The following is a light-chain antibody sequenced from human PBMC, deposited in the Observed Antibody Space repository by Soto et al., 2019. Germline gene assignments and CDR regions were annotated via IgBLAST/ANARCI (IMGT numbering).Light chain of an antibody. J-gene: IGKJ1*01. CDR3: QQSYSTPQT. V-gene: IGKV1-39*01. CDR2: ITS. Sequence: DIQMTQSPSSLSASVGDRVTITCRASQTISSSLNWYQQKPGKAPKRLIQITSSLQSDVPPRFTGSGSGTDFTLTISSLQPEDFATYFCQQSYSTPQTFGQGTKVEIK. CDR1: QTISSS.